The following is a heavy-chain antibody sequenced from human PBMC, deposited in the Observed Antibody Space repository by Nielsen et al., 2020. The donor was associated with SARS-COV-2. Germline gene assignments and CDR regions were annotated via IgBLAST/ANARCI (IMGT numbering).Heavy chain of an antibody. V-gene: IGHV1-3*04. CDR3: ARSRGCSATSCFFDY. CDR2: INSDSGNT. D-gene: IGHD2-2*01. Sequence: ASVKVSCKTSGGSFSSFVISWVRQAPGQRLEWMGWINSDSGNTKYSQKFRGRVTITRDTSASTAYMELSGLSSEDTAVYYCARSRGCSATSCFFDYWGQGALVTVSS. CDR1: GGSFSSFV. J-gene: IGHJ4*02.